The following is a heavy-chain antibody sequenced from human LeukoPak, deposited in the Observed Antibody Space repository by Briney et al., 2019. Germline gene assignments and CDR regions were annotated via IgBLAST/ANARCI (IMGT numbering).Heavy chain of an antibody. V-gene: IGHV4-4*09. D-gene: IGHD2-21*02. CDR3: ARHFPYCGGDCPYYYMDV. CDR1: GASISSDY. Sequence: SETLSLTCSVSGASISSDYWSWIRQPPGKGLEWIDNIYSSETTKYNPSLRSRATISGDTSKNQFSLKLSSVTAADTAVYYCARHFPYCGGDCPYYYMDVWGKGTTVTVSS. CDR2: IYSSETT. J-gene: IGHJ6*03.